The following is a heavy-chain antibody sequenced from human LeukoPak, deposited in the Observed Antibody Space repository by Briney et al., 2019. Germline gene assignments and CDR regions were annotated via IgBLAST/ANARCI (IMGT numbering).Heavy chain of an antibody. CDR2: ISAYNGNT. V-gene: IGHV1-18*01. CDR1: GYTFTSYG. J-gene: IGHJ4*02. CDR3: ARDRWDSHYYDSSGYHTDY. D-gene: IGHD3-22*01. Sequence: GASVKVSCKASGYTFTSYGISWVRQAPGQGLEWMGWISAYNGNTNYAQKLQGRVTMTTDTSTSTAYMELRSLRSDDTAVYYCARDRWDSHYYDSSGYHTDYWGQGTLVTVSS.